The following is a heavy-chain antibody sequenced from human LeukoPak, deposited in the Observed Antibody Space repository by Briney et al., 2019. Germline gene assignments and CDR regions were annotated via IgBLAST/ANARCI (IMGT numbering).Heavy chain of an antibody. CDR3: ASIMGYGGNGGARY. D-gene: IGHD4-23*01. J-gene: IGHJ4*02. CDR2: IIPIFGTA. CDR1: GGTFSSYA. Sequence: SVKVSXKASGGTFSSYAISWVRQAPGQGLEWMGGIIPIFGTANYALKFQGRVTITTDESTSTAYMELSSLRSEDTAVYYCASIMGYGGNGGARYWGQGTLVTVSS. V-gene: IGHV1-69*05.